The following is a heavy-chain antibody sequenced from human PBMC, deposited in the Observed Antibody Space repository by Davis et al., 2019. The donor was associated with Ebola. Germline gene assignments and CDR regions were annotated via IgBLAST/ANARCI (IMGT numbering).Heavy chain of an antibody. CDR3: ARGDSSGWFRAHFDY. D-gene: IGHD6-19*01. CDR2: INHSGST. J-gene: IGHJ4*02. V-gene: IGHV4-34*01. CDR1: GGSISSHY. Sequence: PSETLSLTCTVSGGSISSHYWSWIRQPPGKELEWIGEINHSGSTNYNPSLKSRVTISVDTSKNQFSLKLSSVTAADTAVYYCARGDSSGWFRAHFDYWGQGTLVTVSS.